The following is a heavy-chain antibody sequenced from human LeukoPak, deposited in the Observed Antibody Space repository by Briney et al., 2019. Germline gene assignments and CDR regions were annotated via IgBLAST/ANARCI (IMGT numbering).Heavy chain of an antibody. Sequence: SETLSLTCTISGDSSSSDYWSWIRQPPGKVLEWIGYLYYSGSTNYNPSLKGRVTISVDTSKNQFSLKLSSVTAADTAVYYCARSITKYSSGYWGQGTLVTVSS. CDR3: ARSITKYSSGY. CDR1: GDSSSSDY. J-gene: IGHJ4*02. CDR2: LYYSGST. V-gene: IGHV4-59*01. D-gene: IGHD3-22*01.